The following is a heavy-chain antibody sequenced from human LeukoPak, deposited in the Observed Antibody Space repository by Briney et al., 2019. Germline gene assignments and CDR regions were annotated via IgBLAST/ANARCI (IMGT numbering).Heavy chain of an antibody. J-gene: IGHJ4*02. Sequence: SETLSLTCTVSGGSITSGDYYWTWIRQLPGRGLEWIGYIHYSGNTYYNPSLKSRLTISRDTSKNQFPLKLSSVTAADTAVYFCARGGPAALFDYWGQGTLVTVSS. CDR2: IHYSGNT. CDR3: ARGGPAALFDY. CDR1: GGSITSGDYY. D-gene: IGHD6-13*01. V-gene: IGHV4-31*03.